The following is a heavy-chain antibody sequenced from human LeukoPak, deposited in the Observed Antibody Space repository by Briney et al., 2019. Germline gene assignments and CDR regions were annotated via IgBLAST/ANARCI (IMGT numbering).Heavy chain of an antibody. J-gene: IGHJ3*02. CDR3: AKDVAFWAPTNAFDI. Sequence: GGSLRLSCAASGFTFSSYGMHWVRQAPGKGLEWVAVISYDGSNKYYADSVKGRFTISRDNSKNTLYLQMNSLRAEDTAVYYCAKDVAFWAPTNAFDIWGQGTMVTVSS. CDR2: ISYDGSNK. V-gene: IGHV3-30*18. D-gene: IGHD1-14*01. CDR1: GFTFSSYG.